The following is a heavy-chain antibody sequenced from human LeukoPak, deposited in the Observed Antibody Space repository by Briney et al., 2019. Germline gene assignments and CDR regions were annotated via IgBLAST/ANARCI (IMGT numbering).Heavy chain of an antibody. CDR3: ARDLKARLGDFDY. CDR1: GFTFSSYS. Sequence: GGSLRLSCGASGFTFSSYSMNWVRQAPGKGLEWVSFISGGGTTIRYVDSVKGRFTISRDNARNSLYLQMNSLRAEDTAVYYCARDLKARLGDFDYWGQGTLVTVSS. CDR2: ISGGGTTI. D-gene: IGHD3-16*01. J-gene: IGHJ4*02. V-gene: IGHV3-48*01.